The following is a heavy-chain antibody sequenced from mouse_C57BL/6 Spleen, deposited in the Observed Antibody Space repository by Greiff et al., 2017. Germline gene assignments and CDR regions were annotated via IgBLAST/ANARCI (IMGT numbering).Heavy chain of an antibody. CDR3: AKGGYYGSFDY. J-gene: IGHJ2*01. Sequence: QVQLQQSGPELVKPGASVKISCKASGYAFSSSWMNWVKQRPGKGLEWIGRIYPGGGDTNYTGKFKGKATLTADKSSSTAYMQLRSLTSEDSAVYFCAKGGYYGSFDYWGKGTTLTVSS. V-gene: IGHV1-82*01. CDR2: IYPGGGDT. D-gene: IGHD1-1*01. CDR1: GYAFSSSW.